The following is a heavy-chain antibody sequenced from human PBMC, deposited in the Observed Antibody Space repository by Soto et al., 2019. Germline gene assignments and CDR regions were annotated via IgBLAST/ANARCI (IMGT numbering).Heavy chain of an antibody. J-gene: IGHJ4*02. CDR2: INGGNGDT. CDR3: ARPKNYADYLDH. D-gene: IGHD1-7*01. Sequence: GASVKVSCKASGYTFTSYSMHWVRQAPGQRLEWMGWINGGNGDTKYSQNFQGRITITMDTSASTVYMEVSSLRSEDTAVYYCARPKNYADYLDHWGQGTLVTVSS. V-gene: IGHV1-3*01. CDR1: GYTFTSYS.